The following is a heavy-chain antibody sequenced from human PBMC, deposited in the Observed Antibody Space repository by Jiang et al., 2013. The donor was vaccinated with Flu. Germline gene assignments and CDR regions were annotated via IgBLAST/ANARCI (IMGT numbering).Heavy chain of an antibody. D-gene: IGHD4-17*01. CDR2: ISGRHGAT. CDR3: ANDIDDDYGTWFDF. Sequence: VQLLESGGGLVQPGGSLRLSCAASGFALNNYALHWVRQAPGKGLEWVSGISGRHGATYYAASVQGRFSISRDNHKNTLYLQMNNLRAEDSALYYCANDIDDDYGTWFDFWGQGALVTVSS. J-gene: IGHJ4*02. V-gene: IGHV3-23*01. CDR1: GFALNNYA.